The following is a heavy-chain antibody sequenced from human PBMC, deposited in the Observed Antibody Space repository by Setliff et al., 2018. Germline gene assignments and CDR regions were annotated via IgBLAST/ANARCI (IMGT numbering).Heavy chain of an antibody. J-gene: IGHJ4*02. D-gene: IGHD3-10*01. V-gene: IGHV2-70*11. Sequence: SGPTLVNPTQTLTLTCAFSGFSLTASGMCVTWIRQPPGKTLEWLARIDWDDAKYYRTSLKTRFTISKDTSKNQVVLTMTNMDPVDTGTYYCARINMVRGVPPHLDYWGQGTLVTVSS. CDR3: ARINMVRGVPPHLDY. CDR2: IDWDDAK. CDR1: GFSLTASGMC.